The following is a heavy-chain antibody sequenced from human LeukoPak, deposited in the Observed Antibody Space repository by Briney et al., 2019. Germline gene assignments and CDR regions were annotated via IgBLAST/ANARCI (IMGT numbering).Heavy chain of an antibody. J-gene: IGHJ4*02. Sequence: TCSETLSLTCTVSGGSISSGDYYWTWIRQPPGKGLEWIGYIYYSGRTYYNPSLKSRVTISVDTSKNQFSLKLSSVTAADTAVYYCARATDVYSFDYWGQGTLVTVSS. CDR1: GGSISSGDYY. CDR2: IYYSGRT. V-gene: IGHV4-30-4*01. CDR3: ARATDVYSFDY.